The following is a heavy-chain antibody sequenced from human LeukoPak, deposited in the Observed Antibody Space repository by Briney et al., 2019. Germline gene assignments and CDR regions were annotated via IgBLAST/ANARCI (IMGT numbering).Heavy chain of an antibody. CDR3: ARHHWNDASSDY. D-gene: IGHD1-1*01. Sequence: SETLSLTCTVSSGSISGTNYYWAWIPQPPGKGLEWIGSIHNSGSTYQNPSLKSRVTISVDTSKNRFSLKVNSVTAADTAMYYCARHHWNDASSDYWGQGTLVTVSS. CDR1: SGSISGTNYY. CDR2: IHNSGST. V-gene: IGHV4-39*01. J-gene: IGHJ4*02.